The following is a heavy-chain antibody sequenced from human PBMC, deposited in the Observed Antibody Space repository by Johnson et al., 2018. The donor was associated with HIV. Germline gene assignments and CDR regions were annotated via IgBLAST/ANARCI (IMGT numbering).Heavy chain of an antibody. V-gene: IGHV3-66*02. CDR3: ARDVTAGNDAFDI. D-gene: IGHD1-1*01. Sequence: VQLVESGGGVVQPGGSLRLSCAASGFTVRSNYMSWVRQAPGKGLEWVSVLYSGGRSYYADSVKGRLTLSRDNSNNTLYLQMNSLRAEDTAVYYCARDVTAGNDAFDIWGQGTMVTVSS. CDR2: LYSGGRS. CDR1: GFTVRSNY. J-gene: IGHJ3*02.